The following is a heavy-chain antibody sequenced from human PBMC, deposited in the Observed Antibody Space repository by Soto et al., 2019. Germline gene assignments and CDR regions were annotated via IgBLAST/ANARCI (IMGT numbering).Heavy chain of an antibody. V-gene: IGHV3-21*04. D-gene: IGHD5-12*01. CDR3: ARIGGGYDSHYYYGMDV. J-gene: IGHJ6*02. CDR2: ISSSSSNI. CDR1: GFTFSSYS. Sequence: PGGSLRLSCAASGFTFSSYSMNWVRQAPGKGLEWVSSISSSSSNIYYADSVKGRFTISRDNAKNSLYLQMNSLRAEDTAVYYCARIGGGYDSHYYYGMDVWGQGTTVTVSS.